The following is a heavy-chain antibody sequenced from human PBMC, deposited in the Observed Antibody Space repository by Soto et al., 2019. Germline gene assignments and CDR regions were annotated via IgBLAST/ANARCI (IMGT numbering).Heavy chain of an antibody. J-gene: IGHJ5*02. Sequence: EVQLLESGGGSVQPGGSLRLSCAASGLAPGKALEWISATSRAGDTTYYADSVKGRFTISRDNSKSTLYLQMLGLRAEGTDVYYCAKDLSPWPGFGLGHWGQGALVTVSS. D-gene: IGHD3-16*01. CDR3: AKDLSPWPGFGLGH. CDR1: G. CDR2: TSRAGDTT. V-gene: IGHV3-23*01.